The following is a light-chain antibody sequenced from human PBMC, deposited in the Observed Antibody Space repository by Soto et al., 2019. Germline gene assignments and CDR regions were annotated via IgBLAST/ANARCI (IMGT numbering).Light chain of an antibody. V-gene: IGLV2-23*01. CDR3: CSYAGSSTLA. Sequence: QSALTQPASVSGSPGQSITISCTGTTSDVGSYNLVSWYQRHPGKAPKLMIYEGSKPPSGVSNRFSGSKSGNTASLTISGLQAEDEADYYCCSYAGSSTLAFGGGTKLTVL. J-gene: IGLJ2*01. CDR2: EGS. CDR1: TSDVGSYNL.